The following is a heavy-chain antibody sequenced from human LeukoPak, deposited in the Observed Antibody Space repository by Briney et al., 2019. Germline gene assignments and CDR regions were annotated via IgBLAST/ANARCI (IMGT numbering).Heavy chain of an antibody. Sequence: ASVKVSCKASGGTFSSYAISWVRQAPGQGLEWMGGIIPIFGTANYAQKFQGRVTITTDESTSTAYMEVRSLRSDDTAVYYCARGDWLDYWGQGTLVTVSS. CDR2: IIPIFGTA. V-gene: IGHV1-69*05. CDR3: ARGDWLDY. D-gene: IGHD3/OR15-3a*01. J-gene: IGHJ4*02. CDR1: GGTFSSYA.